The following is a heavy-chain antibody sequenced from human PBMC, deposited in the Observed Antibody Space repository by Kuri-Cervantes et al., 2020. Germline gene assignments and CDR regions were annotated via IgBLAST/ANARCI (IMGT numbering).Heavy chain of an antibody. CDR2: ISSTGTTI. Sequence: GESLKISCAASGFSFSSYTMNWVRQAPGKGPEWVSYISSTGTTIYYADSVKGRFTISRDNAKMSVDLQMNSLRVEDTAVYYCARDVGVAAFDSWGQGTLVTVSS. CDR1: GFSFSSYT. CDR3: ARDVGVAAFDS. J-gene: IGHJ4*02. D-gene: IGHD3-3*01. V-gene: IGHV3-48*04.